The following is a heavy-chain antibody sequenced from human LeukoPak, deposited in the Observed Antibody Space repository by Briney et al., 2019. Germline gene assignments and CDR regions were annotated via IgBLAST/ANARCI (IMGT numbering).Heavy chain of an antibody. CDR3: ARHSGRFLEWLPSYNWFDP. D-gene: IGHD3-3*01. CDR1: GYSFTSYW. CDR2: IYPGDSDT. J-gene: IGHJ5*02. Sequence: GESLKISCKGSGYSFTSYWIGWVRQMPGKGLEWMGIIYPGDSDTRYSPSFQGQVTISADKSISTAYLQWSSLKASDTAMYYCARHSGRFLEWLPSYNWFDPWGQGTLVTVSS. V-gene: IGHV5-51*01.